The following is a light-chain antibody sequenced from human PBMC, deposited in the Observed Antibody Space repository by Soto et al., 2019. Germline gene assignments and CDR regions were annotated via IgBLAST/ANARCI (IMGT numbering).Light chain of an antibody. Sequence: DIQMTQSPSSLSASVGDRVTITCRASQSISSYLNWYQQKPGQAPKLLIYAASTLQSGVPSRFSGSGSGTDFTLTISSLQPEDFATYYCQQLESYPSTFGGGTKVDI. V-gene: IGKV1-39*01. J-gene: IGKJ4*01. CDR2: AAS. CDR3: QQLESYPST. CDR1: QSISSY.